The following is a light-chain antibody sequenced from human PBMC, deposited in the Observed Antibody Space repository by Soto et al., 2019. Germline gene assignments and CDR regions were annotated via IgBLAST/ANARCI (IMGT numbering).Light chain of an antibody. Sequence: IVLTQSPDTLSLSPGETATLSCRASQSFSSAYLAWYQQRPGQAPRLLISDASNRATGIPDRFSGSGSGTDFTLIISRLEPEDVAVYYCQLYGSSGTFGQGTKVDIK. J-gene: IGKJ1*01. CDR2: DAS. CDR3: QLYGSSGT. V-gene: IGKV3-20*01. CDR1: QSFSSAY.